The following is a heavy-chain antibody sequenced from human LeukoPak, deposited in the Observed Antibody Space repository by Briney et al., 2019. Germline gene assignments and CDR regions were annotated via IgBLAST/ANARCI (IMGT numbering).Heavy chain of an antibody. CDR1: VFIDRIKD. CDR2: INRDGPT. V-gene: IGHV3-66*01. Sequence: PGGSLRLSCTPSVFIDRIKDKIWVRQAPGKGLEWVSTINRDGPTFHADSVKGRLTISRDNSRNSLYLQMNSLRAEDTAVYYCGREVYDMHCWVQGTTVSVSS. D-gene: IGHD3-22*01. J-gene: IGHJ6*02. CDR3: GREVYDMHC.